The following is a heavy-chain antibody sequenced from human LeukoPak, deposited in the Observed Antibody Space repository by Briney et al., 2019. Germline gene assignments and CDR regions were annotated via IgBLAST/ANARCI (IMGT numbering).Heavy chain of an antibody. CDR2: IYYTGST. D-gene: IGHD3-9*01. CDR3: ATLTGYSSESWFDP. CDR1: GGSIKSHF. V-gene: IGHV4-59*11. J-gene: IGHJ5*02. Sequence: SETLSLTCTVSGGSIKSHFWSWVRQPPGKGLEWIGYIYYTGSTNYNPSLKSRVTISVDTSKNQFSLKLSSVTAADTAVYYCATLTGYSSESWFDPWGQGILVTVSS.